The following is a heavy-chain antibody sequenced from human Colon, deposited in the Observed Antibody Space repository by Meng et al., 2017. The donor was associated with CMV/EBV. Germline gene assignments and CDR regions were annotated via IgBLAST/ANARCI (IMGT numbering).Heavy chain of an antibody. J-gene: IGHJ4*02. V-gene: IGHV3-30*02. Sequence: GESLKISCAASGFTFRTYAMHWVRRAPGKGLEWVAFIQSDGNTEFYADSVKGRFTVSRDNSKNTLYLQMNSLRAEDTAVYYCARVRYCSTTSCYHYFDYWGQGTPVTVSS. CDR1: GFTFRTYA. D-gene: IGHD2-2*01. CDR2: IQSDGNTE. CDR3: ARVRYCSTTSCYHYFDY.